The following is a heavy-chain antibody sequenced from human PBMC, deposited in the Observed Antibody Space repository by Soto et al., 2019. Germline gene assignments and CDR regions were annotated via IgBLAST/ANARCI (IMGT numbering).Heavy chain of an antibody. V-gene: IGHV3-33*01. CDR2: IWYDGSNK. J-gene: IGHJ5*02. Sequence: QVQLVESGGGVVQPGRSLRLSCEASGFIFSSYGMHWVRQAPGKGLEWVAVIWYDGSNKNYADSVKGRFTITRDNSKNTLYLQMNSLRAEDTAVYYCASSISWGQGTLVTVSP. CDR3: ASSIS. CDR1: GFIFSSYG.